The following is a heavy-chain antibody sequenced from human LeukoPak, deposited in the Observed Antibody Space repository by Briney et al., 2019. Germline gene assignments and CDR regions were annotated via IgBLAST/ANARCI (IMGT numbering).Heavy chain of an antibody. CDR2: IIPIFGTA. CDR1: GYTFTGYY. Sequence: SVKVSCKASGYTFTGYYMHWVRQAPGQGLEWMGGIIPIFGTANYAQKFQGRVTITADKSTSTAYMELSSLRSEDTAVYYCAFNIAVAGADAFDIWGQGTMVTVSS. D-gene: IGHD6-19*01. J-gene: IGHJ3*02. V-gene: IGHV1-69*06. CDR3: AFNIAVAGADAFDI.